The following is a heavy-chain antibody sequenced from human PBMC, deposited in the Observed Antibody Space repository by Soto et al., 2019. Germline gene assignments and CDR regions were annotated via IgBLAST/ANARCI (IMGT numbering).Heavy chain of an antibody. CDR3: AKSGVVIIHRSLDP. J-gene: IGHJ5*02. V-gene: IGHV4-4*07. Sequence: SETLSLTCTVSGGSISSYYWSWIRQPAGKGLEWIGRIYTSGSTNYNPSLKSRVTMSVDTSKNQFSLKLSSVTAADTAVYYCAKSGVVIIHRSLDPWGQGTLVTVSS. CDR1: GGSISSYY. D-gene: IGHD3-3*01. CDR2: IYTSGST.